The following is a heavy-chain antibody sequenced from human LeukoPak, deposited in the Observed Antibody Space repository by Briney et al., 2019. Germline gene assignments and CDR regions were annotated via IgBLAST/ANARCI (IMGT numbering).Heavy chain of an antibody. CDR2: ISYDGSNK. Sequence: HPGRSLRLSCAASGFTFSSYGMHWVRQAPGKGLEWVAAISYDGSNKYYADSVKGRFTISRDNSKNTLYLQMNSLRAEDTAVYYCAKERDYVAYFDYWGQGTLVTVSS. CDR3: AKERDYVAYFDY. V-gene: IGHV3-30*18. CDR1: GFTFSSYG. J-gene: IGHJ4*02. D-gene: IGHD4-17*01.